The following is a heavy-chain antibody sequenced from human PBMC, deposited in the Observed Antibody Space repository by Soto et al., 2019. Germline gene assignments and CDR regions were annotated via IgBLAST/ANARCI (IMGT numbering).Heavy chain of an antibody. D-gene: IGHD6-19*01. CDR1: GCTLTELS. CDR2: FDPEDGET. V-gene: IGHV1-24*01. CDR3: ATARGQWLVHYYYYGMDV. Sequence: GASVKVSCKVSGCTLTELSMHWVRQAPGKGLEWMGGFDPEDGETIYAQKFQGRVTMTEDTSTDTAYMGLSSLRSEDTAVYYCATARGQWLVHYYYYGMDVWGQGTTVTVSS. J-gene: IGHJ6*02.